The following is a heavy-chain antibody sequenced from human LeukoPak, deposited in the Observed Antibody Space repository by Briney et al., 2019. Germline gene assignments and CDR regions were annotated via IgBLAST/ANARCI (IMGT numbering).Heavy chain of an antibody. CDR2: SYYTGST. CDR1: GGSIGRSGYY. J-gene: IGHJ4*02. CDR3: ARHVAAADTDS. V-gene: IGHV4-39*01. D-gene: IGHD6-13*01. Sequence: SETLSLTCSVFGGSIGRSGYYWAWIRQPPGKGLEWVGSSYYTGSTYYNPSLKSRVAISADTSKNQFSLKLSSLTAAYTAVYYYARHVAAADTDSWGQGTLVTVSS.